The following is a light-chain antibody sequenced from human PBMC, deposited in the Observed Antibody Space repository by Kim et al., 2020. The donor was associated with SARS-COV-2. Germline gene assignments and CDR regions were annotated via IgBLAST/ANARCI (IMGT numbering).Light chain of an antibody. Sequence: RQAATFTCTWNSDSVGNQGAAWLQPPRRHPPKLLSYRNNNQPSGISERLSASRSGNAASLTITGLQPADEADCYCSAWDSSLSAWVIGRGTQLTVL. CDR2: RNN. CDR1: SDSVGNQG. J-gene: IGLJ3*02. CDR3: SAWDSSLSAWV. V-gene: IGLV10-54*01.